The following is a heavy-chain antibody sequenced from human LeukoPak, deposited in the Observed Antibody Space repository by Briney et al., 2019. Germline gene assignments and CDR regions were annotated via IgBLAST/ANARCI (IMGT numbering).Heavy chain of an antibody. V-gene: IGHV3-33*01. CDR1: GLILSSYG. CDR3: ARDAGGAFGNHVNYFDY. CDR2: IWYDGTNI. D-gene: IGHD1-14*01. J-gene: IGHJ4*02. Sequence: GGSLRLSCAASGLILSSYGIHWVRQAPGKGLEWVAVIWYDGTNIYYGDSVKGRFSISRDNSKSTVYLQMDSLRAEDTAVYYCARDAGGAFGNHVNYFDYWGQGTLVTVSS.